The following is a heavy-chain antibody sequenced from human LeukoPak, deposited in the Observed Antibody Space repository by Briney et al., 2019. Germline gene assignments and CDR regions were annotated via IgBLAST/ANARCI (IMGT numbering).Heavy chain of an antibody. CDR3: ATYRQVLLPFES. Sequence: GGSLRLSCAASGFIFSSYSMNWVRQAPGKGLEWVSSISSSSTYIYYADSVKGRFTISRDNAKNSLYLQMNSLRVEDTAIYYCATYRQVLLPFESWGQGTLVTVSS. J-gene: IGHJ4*02. CDR1: GFIFSSYS. V-gene: IGHV3-21*04. CDR2: ISSSSTYI. D-gene: IGHD2-8*02.